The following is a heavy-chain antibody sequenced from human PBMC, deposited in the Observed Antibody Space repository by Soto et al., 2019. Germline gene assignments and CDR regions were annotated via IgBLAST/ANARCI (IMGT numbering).Heavy chain of an antibody. Sequence: PGGSLILSCAASGFTFSSYGMHWVRQAPGKGLEWVAVISYDGSNKYYADSVKGRFTISRDNSKNTLYLQMNSLRAEDTAVFYCAKAAGTFDYWGQGTLVTVSS. V-gene: IGHV3-30*18. CDR1: GFTFSSYG. D-gene: IGHD6-13*01. CDR2: ISYDGSNK. CDR3: AKAAGTFDY. J-gene: IGHJ4*02.